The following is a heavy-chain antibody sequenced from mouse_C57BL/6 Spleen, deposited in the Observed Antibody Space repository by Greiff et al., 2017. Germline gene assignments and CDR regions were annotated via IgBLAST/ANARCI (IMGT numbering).Heavy chain of an antibody. J-gene: IGHJ2*01. CDR2: IRNKANGYTT. CDR3: ARSVYTWGRSPAY. D-gene: IGHD5-1-1*01. Sequence: EVQLVESGGGLVQPGGSLSLSCAASGFTFTDYYMSWVRQPPGKALEWLGFIRNKANGYTTEYSASVKGRFTISRDTSQSTLYLQMNTLRTENSAAYYVARSVYTWGRSPAYWGQGTTLTVSS. CDR1: GFTFTDYY. V-gene: IGHV7-3*01.